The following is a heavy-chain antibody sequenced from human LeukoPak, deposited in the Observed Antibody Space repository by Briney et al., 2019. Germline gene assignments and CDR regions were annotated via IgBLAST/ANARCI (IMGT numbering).Heavy chain of an antibody. D-gene: IGHD5-18*01. CDR1: GYTFTGYY. J-gene: IGHJ4*02. V-gene: IGHV1-2*02. CDR2: INPNSGGT. CDR3: ARAKVIVPDY. Sequence: ASVKASFKASGYTFTGYYMHWMRQAPGQGPEWMGWINPNSGGTSYAQKFQGRVTMTRDTSISTAYMELSRLRSDDTAVYYCARAKVIVPDYWGQGTLVTVSS.